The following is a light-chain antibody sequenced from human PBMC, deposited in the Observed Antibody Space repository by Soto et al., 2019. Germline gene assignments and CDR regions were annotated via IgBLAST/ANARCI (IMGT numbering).Light chain of an antibody. V-gene: IGLV2-11*01. CDR1: NSDIGGYNY. CDR2: DVS. J-gene: IGLJ3*02. Sequence: QSALTQPRSVSGSPGQSVTISCTGTNSDIGGYNYVSWYQQHPGKAPKVMIYDVSRRPSGVPDRFSGSKSGNTASLTISGLQPEDEADYYCCSYAGTYNFWVFGGGTKLTV. CDR3: CSYAGTYNFWV.